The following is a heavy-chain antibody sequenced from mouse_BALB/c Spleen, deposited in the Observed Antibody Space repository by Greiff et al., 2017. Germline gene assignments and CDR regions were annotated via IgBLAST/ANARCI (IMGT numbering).Heavy chain of an antibody. CDR2: ISSGGGST. J-gene: IGHJ4*01. CDR3: ADGNYAAMDY. Sequence: EVQVVESGGGLVKPGGSLKLSCAASGFAFSSYDMSWVRQTPEKRLEWVAYISSGGGSTYYPDTVKGRFTISRDNAKNTLYLQMSSLKSEDTAMYYCADGNYAAMDYWGQGTSVTVSS. V-gene: IGHV5-12-1*01. D-gene: IGHD2-1*01. CDR1: GFAFSSYD.